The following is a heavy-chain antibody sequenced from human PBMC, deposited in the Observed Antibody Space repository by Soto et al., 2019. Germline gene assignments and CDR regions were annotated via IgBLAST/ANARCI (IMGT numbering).Heavy chain of an antibody. V-gene: IGHV3-23*01. J-gene: IGHJ6*03. CDR1: GFTFSSYA. D-gene: IGHD3-10*01. CDR3: AGCGGNFGELLFRPSNPYYYYYMDV. CDR2: ISGSGGST. Sequence: GGSLRLSCAASGFTFSSYAMSWVRQAPGKGLEWVSAISGSGGSTYYADSMKGRFTSSRANAKNTLNLQMNSLRAEDTAVYSVAGCGGNFGELLFRPSNPYYYYYMDVWGKGTTVTVSS.